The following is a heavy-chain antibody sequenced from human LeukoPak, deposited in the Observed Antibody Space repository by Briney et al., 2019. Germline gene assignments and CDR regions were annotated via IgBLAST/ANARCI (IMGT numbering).Heavy chain of an antibody. J-gene: IGHJ4*02. CDR1: GFTFDNYG. D-gene: IGHD2-21*02. CDR3: ARGHIVVVTAIEYGGLDY. Sequence: GGSLRLSCAASGFTFDNYGMSWARQVPGKGLEWVSSINGNGGSTAYADSVKGRFTISRDNVKNSLYLQMNSLRAEDTAVYYCARGHIVVVTAIEYGGLDYWGQGTLVTVSS. CDR2: INGNGGST. V-gene: IGHV3-20*04.